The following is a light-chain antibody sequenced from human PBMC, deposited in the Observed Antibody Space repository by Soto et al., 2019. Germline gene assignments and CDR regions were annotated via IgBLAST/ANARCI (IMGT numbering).Light chain of an antibody. CDR3: QNYNSAPWT. CDR1: RDITDY. CDR2: AAS. V-gene: IGKV1-27*01. Sequence: DLRMTQSPSSLSASVGDRVTITCRASRDITDYLAWYQQKPGQVPKLLIYAASTLQSGVPSRFTASGSGTDFTLTITGLQPEDFATYYCQNYNSAPWTFGQGTKVEF. J-gene: IGKJ1*01.